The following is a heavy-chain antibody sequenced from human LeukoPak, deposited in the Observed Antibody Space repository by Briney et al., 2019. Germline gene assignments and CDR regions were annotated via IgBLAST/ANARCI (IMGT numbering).Heavy chain of an antibody. V-gene: IGHV1-2*06. J-gene: IGHJ1*01. CDR3: ARAPEMSGSYYDQYFQH. CDR1: GYTFTGYY. CDR2: INPNSGGT. Sequence: ASVKVSCKASGYTFTGYYMHWVRQAPGQGLEWVGRINPNSGGTNYAQKFQGRVTMTRDTSISTAYMELSRLRSDDTAVYYCARAPEMSGSYYDQYFQHWGQGTLVTVSS. D-gene: IGHD1-26*01.